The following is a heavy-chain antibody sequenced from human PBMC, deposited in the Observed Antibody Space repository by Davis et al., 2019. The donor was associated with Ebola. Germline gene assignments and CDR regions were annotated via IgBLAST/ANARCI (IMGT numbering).Heavy chain of an antibody. CDR2: ISYDGSNK. J-gene: IGHJ6*04. D-gene: IGHD3-3*01. V-gene: IGHV3-30*18. CDR1: GFSFSTFW. CDR3: AKGSVTIFGVAPDYYGMDV. Sequence: GGSLRLSCAASGFSFSTFWMSWVRQPPGKGLEWVAVISYDGSNKYYADSVKGRFTISRDNSKNTLYLQMNSLRAEDTAVYYCAKGSVTIFGVAPDYYGMDVWGKGTTVTVSS.